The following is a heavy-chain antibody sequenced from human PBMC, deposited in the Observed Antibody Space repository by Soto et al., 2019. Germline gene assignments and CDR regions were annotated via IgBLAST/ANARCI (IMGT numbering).Heavy chain of an antibody. CDR1: GGTFSSYA. V-gene: IGHV1-69*12. CDR3: ARVSPARPLPYGMDV. D-gene: IGHD6-6*01. CDR2: IIPIFGTA. J-gene: IGHJ6*02. Sequence: QVQLVQSGAEVKKPGSSVKVSCKASGGTFSSYAISWVRQAPGQGLEWMGGIIPIFGTANYAQKFQGRVTITADESTSIAYMERSSLRSEDTAVYYCARVSPARPLPYGMDVWGQGTTVTVSS.